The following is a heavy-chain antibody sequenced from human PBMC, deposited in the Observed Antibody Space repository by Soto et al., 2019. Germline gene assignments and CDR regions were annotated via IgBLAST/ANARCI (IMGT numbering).Heavy chain of an antibody. D-gene: IGHD2-2*01. CDR2: INAINGDT. J-gene: IGHJ4*02. CDR1: GYTXSAYS. CDR3: ARDVVGYCSRTSCPLDF. Sequence: ASVKVSCKASGYTXSAYSSNWGRQAPGQGLEWMGWINAINGDTNFAQKFQGRVTLTTDTSTATAYMELRSLRADDTAVYYCARDVVGYCSRTSCPLDFWGQGTQVTXSS. V-gene: IGHV1-18*01.